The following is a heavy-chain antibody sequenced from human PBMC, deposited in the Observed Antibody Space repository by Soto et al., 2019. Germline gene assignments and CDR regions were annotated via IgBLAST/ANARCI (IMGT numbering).Heavy chain of an antibody. D-gene: IGHD4-17*01. J-gene: IGHJ3*02. Sequence: QVQLVQSGAEVKKPGSSVKVSCKASGGTFSSYTISWVRQAPGQGLEWMGRIIPILGIANYAQKFQGRVTINAAKSTSTAYMELCSLRSEDTAVYYCARSDYGGNSAVDIWGQGTMVTVSS. CDR1: GGTFSSYT. V-gene: IGHV1-69*02. CDR2: IIPILGIA. CDR3: ARSDYGGNSAVDI.